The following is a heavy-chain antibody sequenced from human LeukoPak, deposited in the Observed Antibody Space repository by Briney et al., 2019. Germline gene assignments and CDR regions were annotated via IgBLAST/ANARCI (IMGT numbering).Heavy chain of an antibody. CDR1: GFTFDDYA. J-gene: IGHJ4*02. CDR3: AKGTVVVPAASHFDY. Sequence: GGSLRLSCSASGFTFDDYAMHWVRQAPGKGLEWVSGISWNYDSIGHAGPVKGRFTISRDNAKMSLYLQMASLRAEGTALYYCAKGTVVVPAASHFDYWGQGDLVIVSS. D-gene: IGHD2-2*01. CDR2: ISWNYDSI. V-gene: IGHV3-9*01.